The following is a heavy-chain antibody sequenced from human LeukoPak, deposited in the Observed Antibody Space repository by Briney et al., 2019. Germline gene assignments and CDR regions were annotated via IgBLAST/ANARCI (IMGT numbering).Heavy chain of an antibody. D-gene: IGHD2-21*02. CDR3: ARRSPAYCGGDCYLGC. CDR2: ISPSVGTT. V-gene: IGHV1-46*04. Sequence: ASVKVSCKASGYTFTSYYIHWVRQAPGQGLEWMGIISPSVGTTTYAQKLQGRVTMTRDTSTSTVYMELSSLRSEDTAVYYCARRSPAYCGGDCYLGCWGQGTLVTVSS. CDR1: GYTFTSYY. J-gene: IGHJ4*02.